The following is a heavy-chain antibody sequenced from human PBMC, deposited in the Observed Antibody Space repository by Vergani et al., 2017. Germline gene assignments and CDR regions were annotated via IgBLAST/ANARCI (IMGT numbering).Heavy chain of an antibody. Sequence: QVHLVESGGGVVQPGRSLTLSCVASGFSFRGHGMHWVRQAPGKGLEWVAMISYDGDRRDYGDFAKGRFTISRDSSKTVYLQMNSQRVEDKAMYFCAKDLSYRTAWPHFDSRGKGTLVTVSS. CDR3: AKDLSYRTAWPHFDS. CDR2: ISYDGDRR. V-gene: IGHV3-30*18. J-gene: IGHJ4*02. CDR1: GFSFRGHG. D-gene: IGHD4-11*01.